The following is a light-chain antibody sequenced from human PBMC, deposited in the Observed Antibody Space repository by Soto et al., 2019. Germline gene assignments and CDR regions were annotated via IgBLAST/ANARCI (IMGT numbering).Light chain of an antibody. CDR3: QQYANSRT. CDR1: QSVSNNY. Sequence: VLTQSPGTLSFSPGERATLSCRASQSVSNNYLAWYQQKPGRAPRILIYGASNRATGVPDRFSGSGSGTQFTLTISRLEPEDFAVYYCQQYANSRTFGGGTRVEIK. V-gene: IGKV3-20*01. CDR2: GAS. J-gene: IGKJ4*01.